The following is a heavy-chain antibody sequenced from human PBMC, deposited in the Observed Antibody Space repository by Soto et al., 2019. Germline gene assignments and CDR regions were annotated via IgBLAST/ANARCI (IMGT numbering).Heavy chain of an antibody. D-gene: IGHD3-10*01. CDR2: INHSGST. CDR3: ARGQRYYGSGSYFTYYYYYGMDV. CDR1: GGSFSGYY. Sequence: SETLSLTCAFYGGSFSGYYWSWIRQPPGKGLEWIGEINHSGSTNYNPSLKSRVTISVDTSKNQFSLKLSSVTAADTAVYYCARGQRYYGSGSYFTYYYYYGMDVWGQGTTVTVSS. V-gene: IGHV4-34*01. J-gene: IGHJ6*02.